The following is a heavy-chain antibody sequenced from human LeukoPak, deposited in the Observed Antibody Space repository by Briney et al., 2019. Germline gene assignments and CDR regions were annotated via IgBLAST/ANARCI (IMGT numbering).Heavy chain of an antibody. Sequence: PSETLSLTCTVSGNSISSSSYYWVWIRQPPGKGLEWIGSINYYGKTYYNPSVKSRVTISVDTSKNQFSLKLSSVTAADTAVYYCARGILYYDILTGYLLYYFDYWGQGTLVTVSS. CDR1: GNSISSSSYY. D-gene: IGHD3-9*01. CDR2: INYYGKT. V-gene: IGHV4-39*07. CDR3: ARGILYYDILTGYLLYYFDY. J-gene: IGHJ4*02.